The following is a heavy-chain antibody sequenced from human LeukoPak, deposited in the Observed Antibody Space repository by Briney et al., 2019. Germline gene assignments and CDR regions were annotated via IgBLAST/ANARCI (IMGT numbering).Heavy chain of an antibody. D-gene: IGHD6-19*01. J-gene: IGHJ5*02. CDR1: GFTFSSYA. CDR3: AKVAEQWLVGWFDP. V-gene: IGHV3-23*01. Sequence: GGSLRLSCAASGFTFSSYAMSWVRQAPGKGLEWVSVISGSGGTTYYADSVKGRFTISRDNSKNTLYLQMNSLRAEDTAVYYCAKVAEQWLVGWFDPWGQGTLVTVSS. CDR2: ISGSGGTT.